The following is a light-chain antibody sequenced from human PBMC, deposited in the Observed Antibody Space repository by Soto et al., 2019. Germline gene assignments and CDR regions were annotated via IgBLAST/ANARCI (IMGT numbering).Light chain of an antibody. J-gene: IGKJ1*01. CDR1: QSVSSSY. V-gene: IGKV3-20*01. CDR2: GAS. Sequence: MVVTQSPGTLSLSPGERATLSCRASQSVSSSYLAWYQQKPGQAPRLLIYGASSRATGIPDRFSGSGSGTDFTLTISRLEPEDSAAYYCRQYGRSPSTFGQGTKVDIK. CDR3: RQYGRSPST.